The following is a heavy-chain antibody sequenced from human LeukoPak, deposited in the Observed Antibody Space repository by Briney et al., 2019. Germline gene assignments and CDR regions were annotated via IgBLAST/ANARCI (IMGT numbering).Heavy chain of an antibody. V-gene: IGHV4-34*01. CDR2: INHSGST. Sequence: SETLSLTCAVYGGSFSGYYWSWIRQPPGKGLEWIGEINHSGSTNYNPSLTSRVTISVDTSKNQFSLKLSSVTAADTAVYYCAREMQQLDDYWGQGTLVTVSS. D-gene: IGHD6-13*01. CDR3: AREMQQLDDY. CDR1: GGSFSGYY. J-gene: IGHJ4*02.